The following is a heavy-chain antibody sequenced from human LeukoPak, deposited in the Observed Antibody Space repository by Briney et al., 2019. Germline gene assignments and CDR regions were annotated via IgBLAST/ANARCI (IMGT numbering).Heavy chain of an antibody. V-gene: IGHV4-59*08. CDR2: IYYSGST. CDR1: GGSISSYY. J-gene: IGHJ4*02. D-gene: IGHD5-18*01. Sequence: RPSETLSLTCTVSGGSISSYYWSWIRQPPGKGLEWIGCIYYSGSTNYNPSLKSRVTISVDTSKNQFSLKLSSVTAADTAVYYCARQWIQLWVFDYWGQGTLVTVSS. CDR3: ARQWIQLWVFDY.